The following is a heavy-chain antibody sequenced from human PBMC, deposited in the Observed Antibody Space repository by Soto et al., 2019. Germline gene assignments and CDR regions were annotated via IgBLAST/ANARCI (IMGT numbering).Heavy chain of an antibody. CDR2: INHSGST. Sequence: QVQLQQWGAGLLKPSETLSLTCAVYGGSFSGYYWSWIRQPPGKGLEWIGEINHSGSTNYNPSLRRGVTISVDTSKNQFSLKLSSVTAADTAVYYCARGRLGVPGPFYGMDVWGQGTTVTVSS. J-gene: IGHJ6*02. D-gene: IGHD2-2*01. V-gene: IGHV4-34*01. CDR1: GGSFSGYY. CDR3: ARGRLGVPGPFYGMDV.